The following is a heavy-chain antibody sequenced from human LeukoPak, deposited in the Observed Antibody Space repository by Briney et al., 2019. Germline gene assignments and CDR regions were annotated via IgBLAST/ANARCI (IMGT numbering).Heavy chain of an antibody. D-gene: IGHD3-22*01. V-gene: IGHV4-31*03. J-gene: IGHJ4*02. CDR1: GASFNSEDQY. CDR3: SRGLDSRKLGY. CDR2: IHPSGML. Sequence: SETLSLTCTVSGASFNSEDQYWNWIRQSPGKGLEWIGSIHPSGMLYNNPSLESRVTMSRDTSKNQFSLNLNSVTAADTAVYFCSRGLDSRKLGYRGQGILVTVSS.